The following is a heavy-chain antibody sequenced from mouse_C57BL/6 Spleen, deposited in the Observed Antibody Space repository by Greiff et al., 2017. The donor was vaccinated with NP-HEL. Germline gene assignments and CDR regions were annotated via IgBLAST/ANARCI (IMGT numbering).Heavy chain of an antibody. Sequence: EVQLVESEGGLVQPGSSMKLSCTASGFTFSDYYMAWVRQVPEKGLEWVANINYDGSSTYYLDSLKSRFIISRDNAKNILYLQMSSLKSEDTATYYCARDPLLLRYPDWYFDVWGTGTTVTGSS. V-gene: IGHV5-16*01. D-gene: IGHD1-1*01. CDR2: INYDGSST. J-gene: IGHJ1*03. CDR3: ARDPLLLRYPDWYFDV. CDR1: GFTFSDYY.